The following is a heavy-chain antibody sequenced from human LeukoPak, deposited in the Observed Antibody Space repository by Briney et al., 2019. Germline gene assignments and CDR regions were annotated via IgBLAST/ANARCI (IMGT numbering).Heavy chain of an antibody. CDR3: ARGGIAAAGTLDY. V-gene: IGHV4-34*01. CDR1: GGSFSGYY. CDR2: INHSGST. Sequence: SETLSLTCAVYGGSFSGYYWGWIRQPPGKGLEWIGEINHSGSTNYNPSLKSRVTISVDTSKNQFSLKLSSVTAADTAVYYCARGGIAAAGTLDYWGQGTLVTVSS. J-gene: IGHJ4*02. D-gene: IGHD6-13*01.